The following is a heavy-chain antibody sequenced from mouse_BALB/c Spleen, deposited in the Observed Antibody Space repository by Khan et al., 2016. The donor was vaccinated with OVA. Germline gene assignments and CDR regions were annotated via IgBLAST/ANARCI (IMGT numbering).Heavy chain of an antibody. V-gene: IGHV1S81*02. CDR2: INPSNGRT. CDR1: GYTFTSYW. CDR3: ARFPYYRYDEGYYDMDY. D-gene: IGHD2-14*01. J-gene: IGHJ4*01. Sequence: QVQLQQPGAELVKPGASVKLSCKASGYTFTSYWMHWVKQRPGQGLEWIGEINPSNGRTNYNEKFKTKATLTVDNSSSTTYMQLSSLTSDDSAVYYCARFPYYRYDEGYYDMDYWGQGTSVTVSS.